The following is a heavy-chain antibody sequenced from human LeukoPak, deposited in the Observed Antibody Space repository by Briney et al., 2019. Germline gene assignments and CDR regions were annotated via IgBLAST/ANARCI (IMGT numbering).Heavy chain of an antibody. J-gene: IGHJ6*04. CDR3: TTLELLWFGELLSGSIYGMDV. V-gene: IGHV3-15*01. D-gene: IGHD3-10*01. CDR1: EFTFSNAW. CDR2: IKSKTDGGTT. Sequence: GGSLRLSCAASEFTFSNAWMSWVRQAPGKGLEWVGRIKSKTDGGTTDYAAPVKGRFTISRDDSKNTLYLRMNSLKTEDTAVYYCTTLELLWFGELLSGSIYGMDVWGKGTTVTVSS.